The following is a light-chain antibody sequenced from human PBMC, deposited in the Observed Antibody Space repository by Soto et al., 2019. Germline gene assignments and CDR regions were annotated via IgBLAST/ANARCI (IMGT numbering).Light chain of an antibody. Sequence: EIVLKQSPDTQSLSPGERATLSCRASQSVKNNYLAWYQQKPGQPPRFLIYDASSRATGIPDRFSGSGSGTDFTLTISRLEPEDFAVYYCQQYGSTPLTFGGGTKVDIK. J-gene: IGKJ4*01. V-gene: IGKV3-20*01. CDR1: QSVKNNY. CDR3: QQYGSTPLT. CDR2: DAS.